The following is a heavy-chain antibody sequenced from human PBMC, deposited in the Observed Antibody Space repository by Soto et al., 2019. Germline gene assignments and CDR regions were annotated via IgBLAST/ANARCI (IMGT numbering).Heavy chain of an antibody. D-gene: IGHD2-21*01. CDR1: GGTFSSYA. Sequence: QVQLVQSGAEVKKPGSSVKVSCKASGGTFSSYAITWVRQAPGQGLEWMGGIIPIFVTATYAQKFQGRVKITADESTSTAYMPLSSLRSDVTAVYYFSRDSRPVSCDSPYWFDPLGQGTLVTVSS. CDR3: SRDSRPVSCDSPYWFDP. CDR2: IIPIFVTA. V-gene: IGHV1-69*12. J-gene: IGHJ5*02.